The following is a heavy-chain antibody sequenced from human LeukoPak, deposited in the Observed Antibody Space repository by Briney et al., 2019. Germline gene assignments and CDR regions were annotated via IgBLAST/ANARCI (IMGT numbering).Heavy chain of an antibody. J-gene: IGHJ4*02. CDR1: GFRFSTYD. Sequence: KPGESLRLSCAASGFRFSTYDANWVRQAPGKGLEWVASISASTTYIYCADSVKGRFTISRDDAKNSLYLQMSSLRADDTAVYYCAREVIGGNSAWGQGTLVTVSS. CDR2: ISASTTYI. D-gene: IGHD4-23*01. CDR3: AREVIGGNSA. V-gene: IGHV3-21*01.